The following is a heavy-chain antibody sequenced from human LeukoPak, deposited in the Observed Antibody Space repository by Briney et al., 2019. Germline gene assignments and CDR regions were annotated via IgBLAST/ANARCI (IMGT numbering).Heavy chain of an antibody. J-gene: IGHJ4*02. CDR2: IYTSGST. Sequence: SETLSLTCTVSGGSISSYYWSWIRQPAGKGLEWIGRIYTSGSTNYNPSLKSRVTTSVDTSKNQFSLKLSSVTAADTAVYYCATRGGGRGIAAAGDFDYWGQGILVTVSS. V-gene: IGHV4-4*07. CDR1: GGSISSYY. D-gene: IGHD6-13*01. CDR3: ATRGGGRGIAAAGDFDY.